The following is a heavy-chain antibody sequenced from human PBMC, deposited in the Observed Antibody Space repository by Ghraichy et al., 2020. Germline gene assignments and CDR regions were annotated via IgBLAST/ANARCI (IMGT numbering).Heavy chain of an antibody. CDR1: GFTFSSYA. CDR3: AKDWLWDATTCTPLDY. Sequence: GESLNISCAASGFTFSSYAMTWVRQAPGKGLEWVSAISGSGARTFYADSVKGRFTISRDNSKNTLYLQMNSLRAEDTAVYYCAKDWLWDATTCTPLDYWGQGTLVTGSS. D-gene: IGHD2-2*01. CDR2: ISGSGART. V-gene: IGHV3-23*01. J-gene: IGHJ4*02.